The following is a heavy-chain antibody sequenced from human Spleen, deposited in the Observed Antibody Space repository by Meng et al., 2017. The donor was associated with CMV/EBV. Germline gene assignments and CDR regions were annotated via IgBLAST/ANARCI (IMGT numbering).Heavy chain of an antibody. CDR2: IQVIGHT. CDR1: GASIKNYN. D-gene: IGHD3-16*01. J-gene: IGHJ4*02. CDR3: AGSRPGGGACDY. V-gene: IGHV4-4*07. Sequence: QVAVQEPRPGLVKPSELLSLTCIVSGASIKNYNWNWVRQPAGQGLEWIGLIQVIGHTVYNPSLKSRVTVSLDASKSQLSLTLNSVTAADTATYYCAGSRPGGGACDYWGQGILVTVSS.